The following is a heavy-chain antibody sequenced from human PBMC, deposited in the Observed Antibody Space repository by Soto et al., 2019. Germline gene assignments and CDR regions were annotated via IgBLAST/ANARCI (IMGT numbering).Heavy chain of an antibody. CDR1: GFTLSKYG. CDR2: IWYDGNNK. Sequence: QVQLVESGGGVVQPGGSLRLSCEASGFTLSKYGMHWVRQAPGKGLEWVAVIWYDGNNKYYADSVKGRFTISRDNSNNTLYVQMTSLRAEDTAVYYCARGLHSLFDYWGQGTLVTVSS. V-gene: IGHV3-33*01. CDR3: ARGLHSLFDY. D-gene: IGHD2-21*01. J-gene: IGHJ4*02.